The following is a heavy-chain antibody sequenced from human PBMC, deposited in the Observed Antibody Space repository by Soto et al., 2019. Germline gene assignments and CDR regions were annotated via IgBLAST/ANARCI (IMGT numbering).Heavy chain of an antibody. Sequence: EVRLVESGGGLVQPGGSLRLSCAASGFTFSSYSMNWVRQAPGKGLERVSYISSSSSTIYYADSVKGRFTISRDNAKNSLYLQMNSLRDEDTAVYYCARGADYDSSGIWLNWFDPWGQGTLVTVSS. J-gene: IGHJ5*02. CDR3: ARGADYDSSGIWLNWFDP. CDR1: GFTFSSYS. CDR2: ISSSSSTI. V-gene: IGHV3-48*02. D-gene: IGHD3-22*01.